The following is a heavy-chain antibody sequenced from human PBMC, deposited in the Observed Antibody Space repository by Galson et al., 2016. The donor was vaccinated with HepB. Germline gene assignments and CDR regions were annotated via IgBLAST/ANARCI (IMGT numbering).Heavy chain of an antibody. CDR2: ITSDGGGT. CDR1: GFTFSRST. J-gene: IGHJ4*02. Sequence: SLRLSCAASGFTFSRSTMHWVRQAPGKGLEYVSAITSDGGGTRIADSVKGRFKISRDNSKNTLHLQMSSLRPEDTAVYFCVKGGDSDWFFDYWGQGIRVTVSS. CDR3: VKGGDSDWFFDY. V-gene: IGHV3-64D*06. D-gene: IGHD3-9*01.